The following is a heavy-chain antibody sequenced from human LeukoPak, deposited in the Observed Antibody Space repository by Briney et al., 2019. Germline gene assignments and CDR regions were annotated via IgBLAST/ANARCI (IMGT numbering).Heavy chain of an antibody. CDR2: ISSSSSYI. Sequence: GGSLTLSCVASGFTFSSYSMKWVRQAPGKGLEWVSSISSSSSYIDYADSVKGRFTISRDNAKNSLYLQMRSLRAEDTAVYYCARSPEGCSGGSCYNPPDYWGQGTLITVSS. D-gene: IGHD2-15*01. J-gene: IGHJ4*02. V-gene: IGHV3-21*01. CDR1: GFTFSSYS. CDR3: ARSPEGCSGGSCYNPPDY.